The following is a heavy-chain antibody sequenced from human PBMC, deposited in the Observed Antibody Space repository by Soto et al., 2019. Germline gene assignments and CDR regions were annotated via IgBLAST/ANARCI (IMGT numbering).Heavy chain of an antibody. J-gene: IGHJ3*02. Sequence: GGSLRLSCAASGFTFSSYGMHWVRQAPGKGLEWVAVISYDGSNKYYADSVKGRFTISRDNSKNTLYLQMNSLRAEDTAVYYCAKTRGWLVLPLDAFDIWGQGTMVTVSS. V-gene: IGHV3-30*18. CDR2: ISYDGSNK. CDR3: AKTRGWLVLPLDAFDI. CDR1: GFTFSSYG. D-gene: IGHD6-19*01.